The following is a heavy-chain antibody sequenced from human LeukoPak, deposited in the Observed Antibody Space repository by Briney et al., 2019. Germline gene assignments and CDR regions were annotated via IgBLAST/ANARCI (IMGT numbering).Heavy chain of an antibody. CDR3: ARRAPDNWYFDL. CDR1: GGSISSYY. J-gene: IGHJ2*01. Sequence: SETQSLTCTVSGGSISSYYWSLIRQPPGKGLEFIAYIYNSENINYNPSLKSRVTISVDTSKNQFSLKLSSVTAADTAIYYCARRAPDNWYFDLWGRDTLVTVSS. CDR2: IYNSENI. V-gene: IGHV4-59*08.